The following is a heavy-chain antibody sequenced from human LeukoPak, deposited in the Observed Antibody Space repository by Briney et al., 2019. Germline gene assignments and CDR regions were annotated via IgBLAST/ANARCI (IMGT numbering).Heavy chain of an antibody. V-gene: IGHV3-48*03. CDR1: EFTFSSYE. CDR2: ISRGGNSI. CDR3: APLRFGDY. D-gene: IGHD3-10*01. J-gene: IGHJ4*02. Sequence: GGSLRLSCAASEFTFSSYEMNWVRQAPGKGLEWVSYISRGGNSINYADSVKGRFTISRGNAKNSLYLQMNNLRAEDTAVYYCAPLRFGDYWGQGTLVTVSS.